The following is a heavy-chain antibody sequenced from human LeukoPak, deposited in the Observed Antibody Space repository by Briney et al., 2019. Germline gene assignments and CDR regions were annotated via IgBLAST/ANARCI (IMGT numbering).Heavy chain of an antibody. CDR3: ARASDPWLQLT. D-gene: IGHD5-24*01. CDR1: GFTFSNYW. J-gene: IGHJ5*02. V-gene: IGHV3-7*05. CDR2: IKQDGSEK. Sequence: PGGSLRLSCAASGFTFSNYWMIWVRQAPGKGLEWVGNIKQDGSEKRYADSVRGRFSISRDNAQTSLYLQMNSLRAEDTAVYYCARASDPWLQLTWGQGTLVTVPS.